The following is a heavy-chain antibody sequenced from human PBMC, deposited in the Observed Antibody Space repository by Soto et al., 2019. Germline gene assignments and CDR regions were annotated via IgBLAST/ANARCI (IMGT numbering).Heavy chain of an antibody. CDR1: GFTFSSYA. D-gene: IGHD5-12*01. Sequence: GGSLRLSCAASGFTFSSYAMSWVRQAPGKGLEWVSAISGSGGSTYYADSVKGRFTISRDNSKNTLYLQMNSLRAEDTAVYYCAKEFPIVATITYYFDYWGQGTLVTVSS. CDR2: ISGSGGST. CDR3: AKEFPIVATITYYFDY. V-gene: IGHV3-23*01. J-gene: IGHJ4*02.